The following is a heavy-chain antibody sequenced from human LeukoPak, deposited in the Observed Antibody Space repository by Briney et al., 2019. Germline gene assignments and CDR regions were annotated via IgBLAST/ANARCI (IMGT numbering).Heavy chain of an antibody. CDR1: GYTFTGYY. Sequence: ASVKVSCKASGYTFTGYYMHWVRQAPGQGLEWMGWINPNSGGTNHAQKFQGRVTMTRDTSISTAYMELSRLRSDDTAVYYCARVSGYSGYDSDYWGQGTLVTVSP. V-gene: IGHV1-2*02. CDR3: ARVSGYSGYDSDY. D-gene: IGHD5-12*01. CDR2: INPNSGGT. J-gene: IGHJ4*02.